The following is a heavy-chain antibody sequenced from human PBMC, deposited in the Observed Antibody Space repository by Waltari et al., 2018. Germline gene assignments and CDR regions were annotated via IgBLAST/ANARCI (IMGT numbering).Heavy chain of an antibody. CDR3: AKSGSDWLNWFDS. D-gene: IGHD1-26*01. CDR1: GFTFSDHY. Sequence: EVQLVESGGGLVQPGGSLILSCAASGFTFSDHYMDWVRQAPGKGLEWVGRSRNKDNSYTAEYAASVKDRFTISRDASKNLLYLQMYSLKTEDTAVYYCAKSGSDWLNWFDSWGQGTLVTVSS. CDR2: SRNKDNSYTA. J-gene: IGHJ5*01. V-gene: IGHV3-72*01.